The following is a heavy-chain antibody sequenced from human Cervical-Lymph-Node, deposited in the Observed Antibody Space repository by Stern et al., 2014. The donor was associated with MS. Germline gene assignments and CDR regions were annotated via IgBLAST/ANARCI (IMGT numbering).Heavy chain of an antibody. J-gene: IGHJ3*02. Sequence: QVQLVQSGAEVKKPGASVKVSCKASGYTFTSYYMHWVRQAPGQGLEWMGIINPSGGSTSYAQKFQGRVTMTRDTSTSTVYMELSSLRSEDTAVYYCARDQDTAMVRDAFDIWGQGTMVTVSS. CDR2: INPSGGST. V-gene: IGHV1-46*01. D-gene: IGHD5-18*01. CDR3: ARDQDTAMVRDAFDI. CDR1: GYTFTSYY.